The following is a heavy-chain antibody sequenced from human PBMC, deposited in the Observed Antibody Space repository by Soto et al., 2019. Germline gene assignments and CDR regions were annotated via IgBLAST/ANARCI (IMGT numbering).Heavy chain of an antibody. Sequence: QVQLVQSGAEVKKPGASVKVSCKASGYTFTGYYMHWVRQAPGQGLEWMGWINPNSGGTNYAQKFQGRVTMTRDTSISTAYMELSRLRSDDTAVYYCARDRRFFEWLPRQFDYWGQGTLVTVSS. CDR2: INPNSGGT. J-gene: IGHJ4*02. V-gene: IGHV1-2*02. CDR3: ARDRRFFEWLPRQFDY. CDR1: GYTFTGYY. D-gene: IGHD3-3*01.